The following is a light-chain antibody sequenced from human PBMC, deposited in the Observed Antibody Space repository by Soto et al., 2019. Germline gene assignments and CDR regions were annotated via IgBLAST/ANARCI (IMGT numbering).Light chain of an antibody. Sequence: DIQMTQSPSSLSASVGDRVTITCRASQSISSYLNLYQQKPGKAPKLLIYAASSLQSGVPSRFSGSGYGTDFTLTISSLQPEDFATYYCQQADSFPLSFGGGTKVDIK. J-gene: IGKJ4*01. CDR2: AAS. CDR1: QSISSY. V-gene: IGKV1-39*01. CDR3: QQADSFPLS.